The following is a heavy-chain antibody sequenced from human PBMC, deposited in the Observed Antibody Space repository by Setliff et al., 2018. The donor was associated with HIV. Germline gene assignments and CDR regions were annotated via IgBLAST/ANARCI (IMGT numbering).Heavy chain of an antibody. V-gene: IGHV4-39*01. CDR1: GGSISSSSYY. D-gene: IGHD2-15*01. Sequence: PSETLSLTCTVSGGSISSSSYYWGWIRQPPGKGLEWIGSIYYSGSTYYNPSLKSRVTISVDTSKNQFSLKLSSVTAADTAVYYCARSVPRYCSGGSCYPPLFDYWGQGTLVTVSS. CDR2: IYYSGST. CDR3: ARSVPRYCSGGSCYPPLFDY. J-gene: IGHJ4*02.